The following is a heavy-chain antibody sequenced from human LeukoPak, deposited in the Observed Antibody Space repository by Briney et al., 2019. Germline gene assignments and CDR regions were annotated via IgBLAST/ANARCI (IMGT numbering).Heavy chain of an antibody. D-gene: IGHD1-26*01. CDR1: GCTISSNSYY. CDR2: IYYSGSN. V-gene: IGHV4-39*01. J-gene: IGHJ4*02. Sequence: SETLSLTCTVSGCTISSNSYYWVWIRQPPGKGREWNVSIYYSGSNYYNPSIDSRVTISVDTTKYQFSLKLSSVAAADAAVYSGVRHATTQWGKGFDYWGQGTLVTVSS. CDR3: VRHATTQWGKGFDY.